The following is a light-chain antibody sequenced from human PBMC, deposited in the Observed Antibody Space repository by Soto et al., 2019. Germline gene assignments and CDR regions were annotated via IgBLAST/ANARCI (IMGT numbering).Light chain of an antibody. CDR3: QQYNNWPPWT. V-gene: IGKV3D-15*01. CDR2: DAS. CDR1: QSVSSN. Sequence: EIVMTQSPATLSLSPGERATLSCRASQSVSSNLAWYQQKPGQAPRPVIYDASNRATGIPARFSGSGSGTEFSLTISSLQSEDFAVYYCQQYNNWPPWTFGQGTKVDIK. J-gene: IGKJ1*01.